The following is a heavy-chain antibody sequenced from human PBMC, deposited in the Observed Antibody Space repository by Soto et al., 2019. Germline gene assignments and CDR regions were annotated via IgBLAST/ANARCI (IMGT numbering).Heavy chain of an antibody. Sequence: PGGSLRLSCAASGFTFSSYAMHWVRQAPGKGLEWVAVISYDGSNKYYADSVKGRFTISRDNSKNTLYLQMNSLRAEDTAVYYCARAGYYGSGSQPYYYYGMDVWGQGTTVTVSS. CDR2: ISYDGSNK. V-gene: IGHV3-30-3*01. D-gene: IGHD3-10*01. CDR3: ARAGYYGSGSQPYYYYGMDV. J-gene: IGHJ6*02. CDR1: GFTFSSYA.